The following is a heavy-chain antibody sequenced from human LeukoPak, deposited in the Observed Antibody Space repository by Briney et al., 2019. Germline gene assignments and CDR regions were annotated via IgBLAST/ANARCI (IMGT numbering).Heavy chain of an antibody. D-gene: IGHD1-26*01. CDR1: GITVSNNY. CDR3: ARGENSYYHFGF. CDR2: IYSGGST. V-gene: IGHV3-66*01. Sequence: GGSLRPSCAASGITVSNNYMSWVRQAPGKGLEWVSVIYSGGSTYYADSVKGRFTISRDNSKNTLYLQMNSLRAEDTAVYYCARGENSYYHFGFWGQGTLVTVSS. J-gene: IGHJ4*02.